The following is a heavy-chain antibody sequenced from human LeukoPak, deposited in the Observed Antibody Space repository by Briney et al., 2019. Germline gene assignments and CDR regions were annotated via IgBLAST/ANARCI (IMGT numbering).Heavy chain of an antibody. CDR1: GVSISSFY. CDR3: ARDWITGTGDGFDI. CDR2: IYYSGNT. V-gene: IGHV4-59*01. Sequence: PSGTLSLTCTVSGVSISSFYWSWIRKPPAKGLEWIGYIYYSGNTNYSPSLTSRGTISVDTSTTQFSLKLSSVTAAATAADDYARDWITGTGDGFDIWGQGTMVTVSS. D-gene: IGHD1-7*01. J-gene: IGHJ3*02.